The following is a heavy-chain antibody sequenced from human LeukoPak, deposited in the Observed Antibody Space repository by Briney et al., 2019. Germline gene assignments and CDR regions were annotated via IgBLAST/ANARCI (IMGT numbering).Heavy chain of an antibody. J-gene: IGHJ4*02. CDR2: INPNSGGT. CDR1: GYTFTGYY. V-gene: IGHV1-2*02. D-gene: IGHD5-24*01. CDR3: ARDLGSRDGYNPPNLFDN. Sequence: ASVKVSCKASGYTFTGYYMHWVRQAPGQGLEWMGWINPNSGGTNYAQKFQGRVTITADEFTSTAYMELSSLRFEDTAVYYYARDLGSRDGYNPPNLFDNWGQGTLVTVSS.